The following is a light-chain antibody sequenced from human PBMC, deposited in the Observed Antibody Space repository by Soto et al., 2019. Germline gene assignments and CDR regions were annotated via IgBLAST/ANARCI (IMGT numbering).Light chain of an antibody. CDR1: QSVSSN. J-gene: IGKJ2*01. V-gene: IGKV3-15*01. Sequence: EIVMTQSPATLSVSPGERATLSCRASQSVSSNLAWYQQKRGQAPRLLIYGASTRATGIPAGFSGSGSGTEFTLTISSLQPEDFATYFCQQYYNIPRTFGQGTKVDIK. CDR2: GAS. CDR3: QQYYNIPRT.